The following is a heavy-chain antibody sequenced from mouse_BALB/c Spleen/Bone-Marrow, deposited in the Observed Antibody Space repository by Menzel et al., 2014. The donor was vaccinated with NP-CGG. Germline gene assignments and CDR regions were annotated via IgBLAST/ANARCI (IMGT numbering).Heavy chain of an antibody. D-gene: IGHD1-1*01. CDR3: TRDGSSRWYFDV. J-gene: IGHJ1*01. CDR1: GYTFTDYE. CDR2: IDPETGGT. Sequence: VQGVESGAELVRPGASVTLSCKASGYTFTDYEMHWVKQTPVHGLEWIGAIDPETGGTAYNQKFKGKATLTADKSSSTAYMELRSLTSEDSAVYYCTRDGSSRWYFDVWGGGTTVTASS. V-gene: IGHV1-15*01.